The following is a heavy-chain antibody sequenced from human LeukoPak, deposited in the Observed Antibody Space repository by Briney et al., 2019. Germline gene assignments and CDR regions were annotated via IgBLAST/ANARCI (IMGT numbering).Heavy chain of an antibody. Sequence: GSLRLSCAASGFTFSDYYMSWIRQAPGKGLEWVSYISSSGSTIYYADSVRGRFTISRDNTKNSVYLQMNSLRVEDTGVYYCARRYSGSDHWGQGTLVTVSS. J-gene: IGHJ4*02. CDR1: GFTFSDYY. CDR3: ARRYSGSDH. CDR2: ISSSGSTI. V-gene: IGHV3-11*04. D-gene: IGHD1-26*01.